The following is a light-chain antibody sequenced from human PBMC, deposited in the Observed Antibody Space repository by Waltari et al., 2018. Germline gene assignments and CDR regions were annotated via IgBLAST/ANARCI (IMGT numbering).Light chain of an antibody. CDR2: DTS. V-gene: IGLV7-46*01. CDR3: SVSYSGHVI. J-gene: IGLJ2*01. CDR1: TGAATSGQF. Sequence: QVVVTQEPSLTVSPGGTVTLTCGSSTGAATSGQFPYWFLQKPGQAPRTLVYDTSNKHSWTPARFSGSLLGGKAALTLSGAQPEDEAEYYCSVSYSGHVIFGGGTKLTVL.